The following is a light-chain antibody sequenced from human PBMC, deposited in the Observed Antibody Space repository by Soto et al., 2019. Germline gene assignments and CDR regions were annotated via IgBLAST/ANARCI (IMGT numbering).Light chain of an antibody. Sequence: DILMTQSPSSLSASVGDGVTITCRASHTISTYLHWYQQKPGEAPKFLIYATSNLQSWVPSRFSGSGSGTDFTLTINNLQPEDYATYFCQQSYSTLYTFGQGTKLEVK. CDR1: HTISTY. J-gene: IGKJ2*01. CDR2: ATS. V-gene: IGKV1-39*01. CDR3: QQSYSTLYT.